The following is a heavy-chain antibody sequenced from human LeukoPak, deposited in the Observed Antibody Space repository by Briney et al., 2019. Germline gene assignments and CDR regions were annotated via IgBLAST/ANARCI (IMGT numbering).Heavy chain of an antibody. J-gene: IGHJ4*02. D-gene: IGHD1-26*01. CDR1: GFTFSNHA. V-gene: IGHV3-13*01. Sequence: GGSLRLSCATSGFTFSNHAMHWVRQATGKGLEWVSAIGTAGDTFYPGSVKGRLTISRENAKTSLSLQMNSLRAEDTAVYYCVRQQTPHGNFDYWGQGTLVTVSS. CDR2: IGTAGDT. CDR3: VRQQTPHGNFDY.